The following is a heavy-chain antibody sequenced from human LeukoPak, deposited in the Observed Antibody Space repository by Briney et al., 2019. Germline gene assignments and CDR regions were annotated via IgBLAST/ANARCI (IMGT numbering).Heavy chain of an antibody. J-gene: IGHJ4*02. CDR3: ARHLMVTGTTWGFRYFDY. Sequence: PSETLSLTCTVSGGSISSNSYYWGWIRQPPGKGLEWIGSINYSGSTFYNPSLKSRVTISVDTSKNQFSLNLNSVTAADTAIYYCARHLMVTGTTWGFRYFDYWGQGTLVTVSS. D-gene: IGHD1-20*01. CDR2: INYSGST. CDR1: GGSISSNSYY. V-gene: IGHV4-39*01.